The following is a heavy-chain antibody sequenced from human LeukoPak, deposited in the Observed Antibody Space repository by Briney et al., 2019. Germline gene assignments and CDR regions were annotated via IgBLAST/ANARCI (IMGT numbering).Heavy chain of an antibody. V-gene: IGHV1-69*04. J-gene: IGHJ4*02. Sequence: SVKVSCKASGGTFSSYAISWVRQAPGQGLEWMGRIIPILGIANYAQKFQGRVTITADKSTSTAYMELSSLRSEDTAVYYCARDPTADYDILTGYYGQPVDYRGQGTLVTVSS. D-gene: IGHD3-9*01. CDR2: IIPILGIA. CDR3: ARDPTADYDILTGYYGQPVDY. CDR1: GGTFSSYA.